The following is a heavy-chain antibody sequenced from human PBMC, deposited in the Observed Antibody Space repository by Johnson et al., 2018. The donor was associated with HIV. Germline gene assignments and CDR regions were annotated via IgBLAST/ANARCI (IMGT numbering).Heavy chain of an antibody. V-gene: IGHV3-33*06. D-gene: IGHD3-10*01. J-gene: IGHJ3*02. Sequence: QVQLVESGGGVVQPGRSLRLSCAASGFTFSYYGIHWVRQAPGKGLAWVAVIWYDGSNKYYADSVKGRFTISRDNSKNTLYLQMNSLRAEDTAVYYCAKDLNYGSGPVDIWGQGTMVTVSS. CDR1: GFTFSYYG. CDR2: IWYDGSNK. CDR3: AKDLNYGSGPVDI.